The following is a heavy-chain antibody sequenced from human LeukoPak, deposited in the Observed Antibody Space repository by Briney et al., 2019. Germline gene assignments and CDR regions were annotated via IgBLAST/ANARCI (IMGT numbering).Heavy chain of an antibody. CDR2: ISSNGSTI. CDR1: GFTFSRYQ. J-gene: IGHJ4*02. V-gene: IGHV3-48*03. CDR3: AMRGDY. Sequence: PGGSLRLSCAASGFTFSRYQMNWVRQAPGRGLEWVSYISSNGSTIYYADSVTGRFTISRDKAKNSLYLQMDSLRAEDTAAYYCAMRGDYWGRGTLVTVSS.